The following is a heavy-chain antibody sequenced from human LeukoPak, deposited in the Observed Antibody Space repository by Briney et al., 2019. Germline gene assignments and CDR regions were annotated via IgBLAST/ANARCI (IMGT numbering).Heavy chain of an antibody. CDR2: IYYSGST. CDR3: ARDCSSTSCPRGGYYGMDV. CDR1: GGSISSYY. D-gene: IGHD2-2*01. J-gene: IGHJ6*04. Sequence: SETLSLTCTVSGGSISSYYWSWIRQPPGKGLEWIGYIYYSGSTNYNPSPKSRVTISVDTSKNQFSLKLSSVTAADTAVYYCARDCSSTSCPRGGYYGMDVWGKGTTVTVSS. V-gene: IGHV4-59*01.